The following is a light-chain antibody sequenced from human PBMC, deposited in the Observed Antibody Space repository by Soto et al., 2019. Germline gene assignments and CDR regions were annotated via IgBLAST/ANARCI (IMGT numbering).Light chain of an antibody. CDR2: AAS. Sequence: DIQMTQSPGSLYASVGDRVTITCRASQSISSYLNWYQQKPGKAPKLLIYAASSLQSGVPSRFSGSGSGTDFTLTISSLQPEDFATYYCQQSYSTPLTFGGGTKVDIK. CDR1: QSISSY. J-gene: IGKJ4*01. V-gene: IGKV1-39*01. CDR3: QQSYSTPLT.